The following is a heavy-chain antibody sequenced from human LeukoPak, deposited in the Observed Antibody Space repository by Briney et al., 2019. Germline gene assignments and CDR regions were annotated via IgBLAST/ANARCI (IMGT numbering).Heavy chain of an antibody. Sequence: GGSLRLSRAASGFTFSSYSMNWVRQAPGKGLEWVSSISSSSSYIYYADSVKGRFTISRDNAKNSLYLQMNSLRAEDTAVYYCARDGAMAGAFDIWGQGTMVTVSP. D-gene: IGHD5-18*01. CDR1: GFTFSSYS. J-gene: IGHJ3*02. CDR2: ISSSSSYI. CDR3: ARDGAMAGAFDI. V-gene: IGHV3-21*01.